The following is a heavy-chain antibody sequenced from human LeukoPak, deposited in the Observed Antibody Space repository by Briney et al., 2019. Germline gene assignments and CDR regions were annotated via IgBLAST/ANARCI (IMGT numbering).Heavy chain of an antibody. Sequence: ASVKVSCKASGYTFTGYYMHWVRQAPGQGLEWMGWINPNSGGTNYAQKFQGRVTMTRDTSISTAYMELSRLRSDDTAVYYCARGPLSSSYYFDYWGQGTLVTVSS. CDR1: GYTFTGYY. J-gene: IGHJ4*02. D-gene: IGHD6-6*01. V-gene: IGHV1-2*02. CDR2: INPNSGGT. CDR3: ARGPLSSSYYFDY.